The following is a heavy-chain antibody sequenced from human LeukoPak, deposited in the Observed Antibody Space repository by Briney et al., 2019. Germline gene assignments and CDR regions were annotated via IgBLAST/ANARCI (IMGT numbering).Heavy chain of an antibody. D-gene: IGHD3-22*01. J-gene: IGHJ4*02. V-gene: IGHV3-23*01. CDR3: AKAGQYYYDSSGYRRRSYYFDY. CDR1: GFTFSSYA. Sequence: GGSLRLSCAASGFTFSSYAMSWVRQAPGEGLEWVSAISGSGGSTYYADSVKGRFTISRDNSKNTLYLQMNSLRAEDTAVYYCAKAGQYYYDSSGYRRRSYYFDYWGQGTLVTVSS. CDR2: ISGSGGST.